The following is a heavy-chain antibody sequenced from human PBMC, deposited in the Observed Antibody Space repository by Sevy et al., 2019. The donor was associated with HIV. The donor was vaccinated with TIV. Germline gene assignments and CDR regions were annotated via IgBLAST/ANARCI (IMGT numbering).Heavy chain of an antibody. CDR1: GINFRNSI. D-gene: IGHD1-26*01. CDR2: MSFDGSIQ. CDR3: AREGETSGHAGAFDI. V-gene: IGHV3-30*04. Sequence: GGYLRLSCSASGINFRNSIFHWVRQAPGKGLEWVALMSFDGSIQYFGDSEMGRLTISRDDSKNTFYLQVNSLRVEDTAVYYCAREGETSGHAGAFDIWGQGTMVTVSS. J-gene: IGHJ3*02.